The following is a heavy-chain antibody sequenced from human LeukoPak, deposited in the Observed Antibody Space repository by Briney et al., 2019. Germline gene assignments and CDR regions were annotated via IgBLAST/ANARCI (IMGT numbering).Heavy chain of an antibody. V-gene: IGHV1-69*13. Sequence: ASVKVSCKASGGTFSSYAISWVRQAPGQGLEWMGGIIPIFGTANYAQKFQGRVTITADESTSTAYMELSSLRPEDTAVYYCAREVGLRSYYYGMDVWGQGTTVTVSS. D-gene: IGHD4-17*01. J-gene: IGHJ6*02. CDR3: AREVGLRSYYYGMDV. CDR1: GGTFSSYA. CDR2: IIPIFGTA.